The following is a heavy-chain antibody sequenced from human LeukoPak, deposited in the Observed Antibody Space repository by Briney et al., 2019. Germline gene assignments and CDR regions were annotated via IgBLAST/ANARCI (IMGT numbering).Heavy chain of an antibody. V-gene: IGHV1-18*01. J-gene: IGHJ4*02. CDR3: ARASCSSTSCYQIDY. CDR2: INAYNGNT. Sequence: ASVTVSCKASGYTFTSYGISWVRQAPGQGREWMGWINAYNGNTSYAQKLRGRVTMTTDTATSTADMELRSLRSDDTAVYYCARASCSSTSCYQIDYWGQGTLVTVSS. CDR1: GYTFTSYG. D-gene: IGHD2-2*01.